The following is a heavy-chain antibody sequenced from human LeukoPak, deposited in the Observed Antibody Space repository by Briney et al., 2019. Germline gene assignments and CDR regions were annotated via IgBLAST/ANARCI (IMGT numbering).Heavy chain of an antibody. CDR1: GGSFSGYY. CDR2: INHSGNT. Sequence: SGTLSLTCAVYGGSFSGYYWSWIRQPPGKGLEWIGEINHSGNTNYNPSLKSRVTISVDTSKNQFSLKLSSVTAADTAVYYCAREQGSSSWGEYYFDYWGQGTLVTVSS. J-gene: IGHJ4*02. V-gene: IGHV4-34*01. D-gene: IGHD6-13*01. CDR3: AREQGSSSWGEYYFDY.